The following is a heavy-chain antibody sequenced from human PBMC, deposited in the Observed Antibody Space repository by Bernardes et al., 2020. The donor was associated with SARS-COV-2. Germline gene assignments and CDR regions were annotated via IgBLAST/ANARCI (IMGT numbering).Heavy chain of an antibody. CDR1: GGSFSGYY. CDR3: ARGRSSIHMILVVFTGGIFYFDY. CDR2: INHSGST. J-gene: IGHJ4*02. D-gene: IGHD3-22*01. Sequence: ETLSLTCAVYGGSFSGYYWSWIRQPPGKGLEWIGEINHSGSTNYNPSLKSRVTISVDTSKNQFSLKLSSVTAADTAVYYCARGRSSIHMILVVFTGGIFYFDYWCQGTLVTVSS. V-gene: IGHV4-34*01.